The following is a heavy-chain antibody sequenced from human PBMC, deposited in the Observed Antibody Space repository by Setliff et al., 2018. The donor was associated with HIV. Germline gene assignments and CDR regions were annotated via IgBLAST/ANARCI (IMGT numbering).Heavy chain of an antibody. CDR2: DNPDNVVL. CDR3: ASPSFWGSGARNIDAVDM. CDR1: GYNFTGYH. Sequence: ASVKVSCKASGYNFTGYHIHWVRQAPGQGLEWMGWDNPDNVVLKSAQKFQGRVTMTRDTSINTAYMELSSLKSDDTAVYYCASPSFWGSGARNIDAVDMWGQGTLVTV. V-gene: IGHV1-2*02. D-gene: IGHD7-27*01. J-gene: IGHJ3*02.